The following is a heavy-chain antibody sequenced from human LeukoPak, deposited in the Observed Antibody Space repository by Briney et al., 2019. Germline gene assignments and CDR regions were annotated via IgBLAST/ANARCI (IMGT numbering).Heavy chain of an antibody. V-gene: IGHV4-39*01. J-gene: IGHJ4*02. CDR3: ARSPPESHNNGYYYVSLDYFDC. D-gene: IGHD3-22*01. Sequence: PSETLSLTCTVSGGSISSSNYYWGWIRQPPGKGLEWIGSIYYSGRTYYNPSLKSRVTISVDTSKNQFSLNLSSVTAADTAVFYCARSPPESHNNGYYYVSLDYFDCWGQGTLVTVSS. CDR1: GGSISSSNYY. CDR2: IYYSGRT.